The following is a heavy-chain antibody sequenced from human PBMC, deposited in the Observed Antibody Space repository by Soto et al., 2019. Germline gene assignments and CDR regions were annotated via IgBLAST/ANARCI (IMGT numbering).Heavy chain of an antibody. J-gene: IGHJ4*02. CDR1: GSSVGSSSYY. Sequence: QVKLQESGPGLVEPSETLSLTCTVSGSSVGSSSYYWSWIRQSPGKGLEWIGYIYQSGTTNYNPSLSSGVIMSMWKYMIQVFLHLNSVTAADTAVYYCARSTSLILGVVTLFFDYWGQGTLVTVSS. V-gene: IGHV4-61*01. D-gene: IGHD3-3*01. CDR3: ARSTSLILGVVTLFFDY. CDR2: IYQSGTT.